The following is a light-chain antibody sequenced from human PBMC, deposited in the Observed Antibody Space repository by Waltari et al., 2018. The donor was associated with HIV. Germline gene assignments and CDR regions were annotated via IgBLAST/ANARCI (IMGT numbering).Light chain of an antibody. CDR1: QSVSSSY. CDR2: GAS. Sequence: IVLTQSPGSLSLSPGESDTLSCRASQSVSSSYLAWYQQKPGQAPRLLIYGASSRATGIPDRFSGSGSGTDFTLTISRLEPEDVAVYYCQQYGSSPLTFGGGTKVEIK. J-gene: IGKJ4*01. V-gene: IGKV3-20*01. CDR3: QQYGSSPLT.